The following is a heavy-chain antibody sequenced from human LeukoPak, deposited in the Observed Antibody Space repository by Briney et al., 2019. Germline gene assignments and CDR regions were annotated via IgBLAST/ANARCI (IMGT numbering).Heavy chain of an antibody. J-gene: IGHJ5*02. Sequence: GGSLRLSCAASGFTFSSYSMNWVRQAPGKGLEWVSSISGSSSYIYYADSVKGRFTISRDNAKNSLYLQMNSLRAEDTAVYYCARAGAPYCSSTSCYPNWFDPWGQGTLVTVSS. V-gene: IGHV3-21*01. CDR2: ISGSSSYI. D-gene: IGHD2-2*01. CDR1: GFTFSSYS. CDR3: ARAGAPYCSSTSCYPNWFDP.